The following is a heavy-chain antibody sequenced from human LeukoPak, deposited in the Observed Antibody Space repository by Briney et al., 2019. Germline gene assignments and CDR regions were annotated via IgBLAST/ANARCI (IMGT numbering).Heavy chain of an antibody. J-gene: IGHJ4*02. V-gene: IGHV1-8*01. Sequence: GASVKVSCKASGYTFTSYDINWVRQATGQGLEWMGWMNPNSGNTGYAQKFQGRVTMTRNTSISTAYMELSSLRSEDTAVYYCARVLRYGGNSVLGYWGQGTLVTVSS. CDR3: ARVLRYGGNSVLGY. D-gene: IGHD4-23*01. CDR1: GYTFTSYD. CDR2: MNPNSGNT.